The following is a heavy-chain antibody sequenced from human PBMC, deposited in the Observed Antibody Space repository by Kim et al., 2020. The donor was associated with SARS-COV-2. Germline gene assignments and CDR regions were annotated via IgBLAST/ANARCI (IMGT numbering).Heavy chain of an antibody. CDR3: AREPFDSGSYLGGEVNA. D-gene: IGHD1-26*01. J-gene: IGHJ3*01. V-gene: IGHV3-48*03. Sequence: GGSLRLSCAATGFTFSSYDMNWVRQAPGKGLEWVSYISSSGNSIYYADSVKGRFTISRDNAKNSLYLQMNSLRAEDTAVYYCAREPFDSGSYLGGEVNA. CDR1: GFTFSSYD. CDR2: ISSSGNSI.